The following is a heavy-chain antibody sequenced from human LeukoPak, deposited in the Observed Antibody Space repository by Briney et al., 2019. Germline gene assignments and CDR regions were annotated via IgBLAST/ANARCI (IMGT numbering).Heavy chain of an antibody. J-gene: IGHJ4*02. D-gene: IGHD1-26*01. V-gene: IGHV4-39*02. CDR1: GGSINTRSYY. Sequence: GSLRLTCSVSGGSINTRSYYWGWIRQPPGKGLEWIGSVYYGGLTYYNPSLKSRVTLSADTSRNHFFLKVNSVTAADTSVYYCARLPILGVVDYWGQGIRVTVSS. CDR3: ARLPILGVVDY. CDR2: VYYGGLT.